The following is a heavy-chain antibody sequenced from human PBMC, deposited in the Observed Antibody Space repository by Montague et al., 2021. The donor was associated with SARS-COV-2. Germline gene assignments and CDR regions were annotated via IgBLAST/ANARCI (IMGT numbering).Heavy chain of an antibody. Sequence: SETLSLTCTVSGGSISSSSYYWGWIRQAPGKGLEWIGSIYYSGSTYYNPSLKSRVTISVDTSKNQFSLKLSSVTAADTAVYYCARDPSRQPLLYPIGDYYYGMDVWSQGTTVTVSS. D-gene: IGHD2-2*02. J-gene: IGHJ6*02. CDR3: ARDPSRQPLLYPIGDYYYGMDV. V-gene: IGHV4-39*07. CDR1: GGSISSSSYY. CDR2: IYYSGST.